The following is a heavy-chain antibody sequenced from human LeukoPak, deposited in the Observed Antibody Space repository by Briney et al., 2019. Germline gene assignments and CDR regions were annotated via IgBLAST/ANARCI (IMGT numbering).Heavy chain of an antibody. CDR3: AKPHGGGSSKGNLYSDY. D-gene: IGHD6-6*01. Sequence: SVKVSCKASGGTFSSYAISWVRQAPGHGLEWMGRIIPILGIANYAQKFQGRVTITADTSTITAYRELSSLRPEDTAVYYCAKPHGGGSSKGNLYSDYRGQGTLVTVSP. CDR2: IIPILGIA. J-gene: IGHJ4*02. CDR1: GGTFSSYA. V-gene: IGHV1-69*04.